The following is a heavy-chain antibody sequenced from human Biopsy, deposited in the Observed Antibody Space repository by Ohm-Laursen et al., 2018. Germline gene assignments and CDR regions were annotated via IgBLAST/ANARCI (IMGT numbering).Heavy chain of an antibody. CDR2: INGSGGST. J-gene: IGHJ5*02. CDR3: ARDLYDFCGGCPFDP. D-gene: IGHD3-3*01. Sequence: SLRLSCTASGFTFSSHAMSWVRQAPGKGTECVSVINGSGGSTYYADPVKGRFTISRDNSRNTLYLQMNSLRADDTAMYYCARDLYDFCGGCPFDPWGQGTLVTVSP. V-gene: IGHV3-23*01. CDR1: GFTFSSHA.